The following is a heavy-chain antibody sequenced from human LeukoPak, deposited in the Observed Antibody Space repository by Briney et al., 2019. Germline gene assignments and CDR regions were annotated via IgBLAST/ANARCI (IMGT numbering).Heavy chain of an antibody. V-gene: IGHV4-59*01. D-gene: IGHD4-17*01. Sequence: SETLSLTCTVSGGSISSYYWSWIRQPPGKGLEWIGYIYYSGSTNYNPSLKSRVTISVDTSKNQFSLKLSSVTAADTAVYYCARYYVDYEGAFDIWRQGTMVTVSS. J-gene: IGHJ3*02. CDR1: GGSISSYY. CDR2: IYYSGST. CDR3: ARYYVDYEGAFDI.